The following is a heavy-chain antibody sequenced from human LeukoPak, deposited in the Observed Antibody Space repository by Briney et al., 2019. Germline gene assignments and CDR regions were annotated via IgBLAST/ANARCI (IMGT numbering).Heavy chain of an antibody. D-gene: IGHD1-7*01. J-gene: IGHJ5*02. CDR2: INPNSGGT. CDR1: GYTFTGYY. V-gene: IGHV1-2*02. CDR3: ARVEVLTPSLGFDP. Sequence: AAPVKVSCKASGYTFTGYYMHWVRQAPGQGLEWMGWINPNSGGTNYAQKFQGRVTMTRDTSISTAYMELSRLRSDDTAVYYCARVEVLTPSLGFDPWGQGTLVTVSS.